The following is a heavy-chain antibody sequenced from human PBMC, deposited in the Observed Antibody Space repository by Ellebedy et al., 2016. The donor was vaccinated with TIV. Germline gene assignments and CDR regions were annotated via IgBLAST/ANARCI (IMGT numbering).Heavy chain of an antibody. V-gene: IGHV3-21*01. Sequence: GESLKISCAASGFTFSSYSMNWVRQAPGKGLEWVSSISSSSSYIYYADSVKGRFTISRDNAKNSLYLQINSLRAEDTAVYYCARDFGELPYYYYYGMDVWGQGTTVTVSS. J-gene: IGHJ6*02. CDR3: ARDFGELPYYYYYGMDV. CDR1: GFTFSSYS. CDR2: ISSSSSYI. D-gene: IGHD1-26*01.